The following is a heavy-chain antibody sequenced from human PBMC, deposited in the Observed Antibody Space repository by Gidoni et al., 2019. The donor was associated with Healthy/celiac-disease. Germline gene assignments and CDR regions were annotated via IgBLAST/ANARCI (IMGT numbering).Heavy chain of an antibody. CDR2: IKSKTDGGTT. J-gene: IGHJ3*02. CDR1: GFTFINAW. V-gene: IGHV3-15*07. Sequence: EVQLVESGGGVVKPGGSLRLSSAASGFTFINAWMNWVRQAPWKGLGWVGRIKSKTDGGTTDYAAPVKGRFTISRNDSKNTLYLQMNSLKAEDTAVYYCTTGGLYENAFDIWGQGTMVTVSS. D-gene: IGHD2-2*02. CDR3: TTGGLYENAFDI.